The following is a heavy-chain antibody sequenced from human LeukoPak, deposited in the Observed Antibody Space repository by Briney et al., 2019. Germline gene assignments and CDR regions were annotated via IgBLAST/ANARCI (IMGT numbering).Heavy chain of an antibody. CDR3: ARTPSTMIAARNWFDP. Sequence: ASVKVSCKASGYTFTSYGISWVRQAPGQGLEWMGWISAYNGNTNYAQKPQGRVTMTTDTSTSTAYMELRSLRSDDTAVYYCARTPSTMIAARNWFDPWGQGTLVTVSS. J-gene: IGHJ5*02. V-gene: IGHV1-18*01. CDR2: ISAYNGNT. D-gene: IGHD3-22*01. CDR1: GYTFTSYG.